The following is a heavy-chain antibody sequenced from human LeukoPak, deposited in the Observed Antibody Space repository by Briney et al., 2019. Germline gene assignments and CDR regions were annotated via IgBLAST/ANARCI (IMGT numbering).Heavy chain of an antibody. D-gene: IGHD3-10*01. J-gene: IGHJ3*02. CDR3: AKDISKSGGSGRGDAFDI. CDR2: ISYDGSNK. V-gene: IGHV3-30*18. CDR1: GFTFSSYG. Sequence: GRSLRLSCAASGFTFSSYGMHWVRQAPGKGLEWVAVISYDGSNKYYADSVKGRFTISRDNSENTLYLQMNSLRAEDTAVYYCAKDISKSGGSGRGDAFDIWGQGTMVTVSS.